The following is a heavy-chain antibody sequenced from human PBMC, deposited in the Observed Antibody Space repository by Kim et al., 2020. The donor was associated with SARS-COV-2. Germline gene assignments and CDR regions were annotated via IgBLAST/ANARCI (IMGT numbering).Heavy chain of an antibody. V-gene: IGHV1-3*01. D-gene: IGHD6-13*01. Sequence: SQTFHGRVTITRDTSASTAYMELSSLRSEDTAVYYCARVWGSGQQLKFDYWGQGTLVTVSS. J-gene: IGHJ4*02. CDR3: ARVWGSGQQLKFDY.